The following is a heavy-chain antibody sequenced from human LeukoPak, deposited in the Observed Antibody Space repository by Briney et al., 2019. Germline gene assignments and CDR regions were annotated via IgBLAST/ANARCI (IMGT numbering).Heavy chain of an antibody. CDR2: IYYSGST. J-gene: IGHJ5*02. Sequence: SETLSLTCTVSGGSISSSSYYWGWIRQPPGKGLEWIGSIYYSGSTYYNPSLKSRVTISVDTSKNQFSLKLSSVTAADTAVYYCARRSMVRGGHNWFDPWGQGTLVTVSS. CDR1: GGSISSSSYY. CDR3: ARRSMVRGGHNWFDP. V-gene: IGHV4-39*07. D-gene: IGHD3-10*01.